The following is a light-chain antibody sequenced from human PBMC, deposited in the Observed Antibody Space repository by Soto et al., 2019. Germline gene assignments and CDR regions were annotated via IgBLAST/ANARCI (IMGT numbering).Light chain of an antibody. CDR3: EQYNSCPWT. J-gene: IGKJ1*01. CDR1: QSISSW. V-gene: IGKV1-5*03. CDR2: KAS. Sequence: DIQMTQSPSTLSASVGDRVTITCRASQSISSWLAWYQQKPGKVPELLIYKASSLESGVPSRFSGSGSGTDFTLSISGLQPDDFATYYGEQYNSCPWTFGQGTRVEIK.